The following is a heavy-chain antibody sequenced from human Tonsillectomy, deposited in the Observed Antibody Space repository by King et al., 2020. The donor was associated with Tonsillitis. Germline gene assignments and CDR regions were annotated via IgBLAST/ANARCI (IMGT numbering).Heavy chain of an antibody. D-gene: IGHD3-10*02. CDR2: IDPSDSNT. CDR3: ARRHRLWSGNSEDAFDI. Sequence: VQLVQSGAEVKKPGESLRISCKGSGYSFTNYWINWVRQMPGKGLEWMGRIDPSDSNTNYRPSFQGHVTMSADRSISTAYLQWSSLKASDTAMYYCARRHRLWSGNSEDAFDIWGLGTMVTVSS. CDR1: GYSFTNYW. J-gene: IGHJ3*02. V-gene: IGHV5-10-1*03.